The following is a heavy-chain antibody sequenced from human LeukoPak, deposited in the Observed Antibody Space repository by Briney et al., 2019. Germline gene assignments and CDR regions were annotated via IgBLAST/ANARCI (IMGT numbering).Heavy chain of an antibody. CDR1: GFTFSSYA. J-gene: IGHJ4*02. Sequence: GGSLRLSCAASGFTFSSYAMHWVRQAPGKGLEWVAVISYDGSNKYYADSVKGRFTISRDNAKNSLYLQMNSLRAEDTAVYYCAREEETTVDYWGQGTLVTVSS. D-gene: IGHD4-17*01. V-gene: IGHV3-30-3*01. CDR3: AREEETTVDY. CDR2: ISYDGSNK.